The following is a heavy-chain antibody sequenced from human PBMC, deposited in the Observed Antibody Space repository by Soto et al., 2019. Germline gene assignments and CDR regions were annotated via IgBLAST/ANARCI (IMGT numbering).Heavy chain of an antibody. Sequence: PGESLKISCKGSGYSFTSYWISWVRQMPGKGLEWMGRIDPSDSYTNYSPSFQGHVTISADKSISTAYLQWSSLKASDTAMYYCASSRFGELFADTLNYYYYYGMDVWGQGTTVTVSS. CDR3: ASSRFGELFADTLNYYYYYGMDV. V-gene: IGHV5-10-1*01. J-gene: IGHJ6*02. CDR2: IDPSDSYT. CDR1: GYSFTSYW. D-gene: IGHD3-10*01.